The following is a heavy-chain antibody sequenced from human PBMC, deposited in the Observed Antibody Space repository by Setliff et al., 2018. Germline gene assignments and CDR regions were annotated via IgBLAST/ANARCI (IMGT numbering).Heavy chain of an antibody. V-gene: IGHV4-39*01. Sequence: LSLTCTVSGGSPRGNAIFWGWIRQPPGKGLEWIGSTYYNGDVYYNPPLKSRVTMSVDTSRNQFSLKLSSVTAADTAVYYCARHVGSRGRGYNYYYYMDVWG. CDR3: ARHVGSRGRGYNYYYYMDV. J-gene: IGHJ6*03. CDR2: TYYNGDV. D-gene: IGHD3-10*01. CDR1: GGSPRGNAIF.